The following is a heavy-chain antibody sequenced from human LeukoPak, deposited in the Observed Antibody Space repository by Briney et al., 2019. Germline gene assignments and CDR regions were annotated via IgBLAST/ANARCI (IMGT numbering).Heavy chain of an antibody. J-gene: IGHJ5*02. D-gene: IGHD2-15*01. CDR2: INPSGGST. CDR3: ARDASIVVAVAATPGNWFDP. Sequence: ASVKVSCKASGYTFTGYYMHWVRQAPGQGLEWMGIINPSGGSTNYAQKFQGRVTMTRDMSTSTVYMELSSLRSEDTAVYYCARDASIVVAVAATPGNWFDPWGQGTVVTVSS. V-gene: IGHV1-46*01. CDR1: GYTFTGYY.